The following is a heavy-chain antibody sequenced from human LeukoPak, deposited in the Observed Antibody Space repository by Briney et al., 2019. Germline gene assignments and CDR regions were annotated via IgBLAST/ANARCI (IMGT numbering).Heavy chain of an antibody. V-gene: IGHV1-69*05. J-gene: IGHJ4*02. D-gene: IGHD1-26*01. CDR1: GGTFSSYA. CDR3: ARDSSVVGATSRYFDY. CDR2: IIPIFGTA. Sequence: GASVKVSCKASGGTFSSYAISWVRQAPGQGLEWMGGIIPIFGTANYAQKFQGRVTITTDKSTSTAYMELSSLRSEDTAVYYCARDSSVVGATSRYFDYWGQGTLVTVSS.